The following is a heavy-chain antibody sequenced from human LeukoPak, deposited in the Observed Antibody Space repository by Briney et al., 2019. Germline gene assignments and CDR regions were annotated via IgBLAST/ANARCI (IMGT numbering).Heavy chain of an antibody. V-gene: IGHV3-7*01. CDR3: ARVFGYSYGYDYFDY. CDR2: IKQDGSEK. J-gene: IGHJ4*02. D-gene: IGHD5-18*01. CDR1: GFTFSSYW. Sequence: GGSLRPSCAASGFTFSSYWMSWVRQAPGKGLEWVANIKQDGSEKYYVDSVKGRFTISRDNAKNSLYLQMNSLRAEDTAVYYCARVFGYSYGYDYFDYWGQGTLVTVSS.